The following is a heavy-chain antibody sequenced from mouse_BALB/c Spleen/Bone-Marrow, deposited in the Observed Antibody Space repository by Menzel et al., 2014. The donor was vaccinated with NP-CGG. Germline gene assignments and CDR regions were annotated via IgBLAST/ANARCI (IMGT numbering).Heavy chain of an antibody. CDR2: IGTYYGDA. CDR3: AREGPWFAF. J-gene: IGHJ3*01. V-gene: IGHV1S137*01. Sequence: VQLQQSGAELVRPGVSVKISCKGSGYTFXDYAMHWVKQSHAKSLEWIGVIGTYYGDATYNQKFKTKATMTVDKSSSTAYMELARLTSEDSALYYCAREGPWFAFWGQGTLVTVSA. CDR1: GYTFXDYA.